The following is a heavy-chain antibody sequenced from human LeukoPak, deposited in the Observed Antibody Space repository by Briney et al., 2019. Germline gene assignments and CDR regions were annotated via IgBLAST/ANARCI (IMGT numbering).Heavy chain of an antibody. CDR1: GGSFSGYY. CDR3: ARQSCSSTSCPHRNVFDI. Sequence: SETLSLTCAVYGGSFSGYYWSWIRQPPGKGLEWIGEINHSGSTNYNPSLKSRVTISVDMSKNQFPLQLSSVTAADTAVYYCARQSCSSTSCPHRNVFDIWGQGTMVTVSP. J-gene: IGHJ3*02. CDR2: INHSGST. D-gene: IGHD2-2*01. V-gene: IGHV4-34*01.